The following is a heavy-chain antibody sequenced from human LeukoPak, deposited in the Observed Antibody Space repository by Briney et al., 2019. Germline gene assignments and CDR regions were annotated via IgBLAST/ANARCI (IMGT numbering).Heavy chain of an antibody. Sequence: PRGSLRLSCAASGFTVSRSYMSWVRQAPGKGLEWVSVIYSDTRTYYADSVKGRFTISRDNAKNSLYLQMNSLRAEDTAVYFFLRAEDGIRYFDWYNWFDPWGQGTLVTVSS. CDR2: IYSDTRT. CDR3: LRAEDGIRYFDWYNWFDP. V-gene: IGHV3-53*01. CDR1: GFTVSRSY. D-gene: IGHD3-9*01. J-gene: IGHJ5*02.